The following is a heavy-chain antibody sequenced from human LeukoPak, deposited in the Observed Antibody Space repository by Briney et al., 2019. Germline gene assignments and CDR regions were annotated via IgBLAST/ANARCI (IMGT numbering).Heavy chain of an antibody. CDR3: ARGPPTIVVVITTGDFDS. CDR2: INPNSGGT. Sequence: ASVKVSFTASGYTFTVYYIHWVRQAPGQGLEWMGWINPNSGGTNYAQKFQGRVTMTRGTSLSTAYMELRRLRSDDRAVYYCARGPPTIVVVITTGDFDSWGQGTLVTVSS. D-gene: IGHD3-22*01. CDR1: GYTFTVYY. V-gene: IGHV1-2*02. J-gene: IGHJ4*02.